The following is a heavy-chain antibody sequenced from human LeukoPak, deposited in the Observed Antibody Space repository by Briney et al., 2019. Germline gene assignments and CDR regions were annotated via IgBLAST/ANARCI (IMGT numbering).Heavy chain of an antibody. V-gene: IGHV3-66*04. CDR1: GFTFSNYA. CDR2: IYSGGST. CDR3: ARQGRIAHPGPTVYSSSARNHNWFDP. Sequence: GGSLRLSCAASGFTFSNYAMSWVRQAPGKGLEWVSVIYSGGSTYYADSVKGRFTISRDNSKNTLYLQMNSLRAEDTAVYYCARQGRIAHPGPTVYSSSARNHNWFDPWGQGTLVTVSS. D-gene: IGHD6-13*01. J-gene: IGHJ5*02.